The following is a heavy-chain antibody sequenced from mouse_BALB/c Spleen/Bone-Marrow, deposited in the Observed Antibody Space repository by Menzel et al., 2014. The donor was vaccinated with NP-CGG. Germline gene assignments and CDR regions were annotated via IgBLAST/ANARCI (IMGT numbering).Heavy chain of an antibody. CDR2: IRNKAKGYTT. CDR1: GFTFTDYY. V-gene: IGHV7-3*02. CDR3: AKYESEGSYLYFDV. Sequence: EVKVEESGGGSVQPGGSLRLSCAPSGFTFTDYYMSWVRQPPGKALEWLGFIRNKAKGYTTEYSASVKGRFTISRDNSDSIPSLQNINMRAEDGASYDSAKYESEGSYLYFDVWGAGTTVIVSA. J-gene: IGHJ1*01.